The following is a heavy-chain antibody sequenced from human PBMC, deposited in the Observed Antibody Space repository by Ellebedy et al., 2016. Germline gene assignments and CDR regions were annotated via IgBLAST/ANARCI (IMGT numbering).Heavy chain of an antibody. J-gene: IGHJ4*02. D-gene: IGHD2-15*01. CDR1: GFTFSSYA. CDR2: ISGSGGST. CDR3: AKDLRRLLATPRYCSGGSCYSGSDY. Sequence: GESLKISXAASGFTFSSYAMSWVRQAPGKGLEWVSAISGSGGSTYYADSVKGRFTISRDNSKNTLYLQMNSLRAEDTAVYYCAKDLRRLLATPRYCSGGSCYSGSDYWGQGTLVTVSS. V-gene: IGHV3-23*01.